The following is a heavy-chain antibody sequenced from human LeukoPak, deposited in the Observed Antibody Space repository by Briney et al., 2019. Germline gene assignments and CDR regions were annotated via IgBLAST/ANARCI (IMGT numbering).Heavy chain of an antibody. D-gene: IGHD5-24*01. V-gene: IGHV4-61*01. Sequence: SETLSLTCTVSGVSVSSGTYYWSWIRQPPGKGLEWIGYIYNTGSTNYNPSLKSRVTISLDTSKNQFSLKLSSVTAADTAVYYCAREGRWLPSYWGQGILVTVSS. CDR1: GVSVSSGTYY. CDR3: AREGRWLPSY. J-gene: IGHJ4*02. CDR2: IYNTGST.